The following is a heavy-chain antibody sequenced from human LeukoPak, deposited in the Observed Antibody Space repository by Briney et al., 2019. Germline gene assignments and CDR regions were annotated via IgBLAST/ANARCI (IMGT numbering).Heavy chain of an antibody. J-gene: IGHJ4*02. V-gene: IGHV1-69*04. CDR1: GGTFSSYA. D-gene: IGHD2/OR15-2a*01. CDR2: IIPILGIA. Sequence: PVKVSCKASGGTFSSYAISWVRQAPGQGLEWMGRIIPILGIANYAQKFQGRVTITADKSTSTAYMELSSLRSEDTAVYYCARGTTTPSGGLYWGQGTLVTVSS. CDR3: ARGTTTPSGGLY.